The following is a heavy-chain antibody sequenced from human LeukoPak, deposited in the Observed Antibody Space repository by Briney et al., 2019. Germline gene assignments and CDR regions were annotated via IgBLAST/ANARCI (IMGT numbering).Heavy chain of an antibody. Sequence: GASVKVSCKASGYTFISYAMNWVRQAPGQGLEWMGWINTNTGNPTYAQGFTGRFVFSLDTSVSTAYLQISSLKAEDTAVYYCARDSSDYVTYNWFDPWGQGTLVTVSS. CDR1: GYTFISYA. J-gene: IGHJ5*02. V-gene: IGHV7-4-1*02. CDR2: INTNTGNP. CDR3: ARDSSDYVTYNWFDP. D-gene: IGHD4-17*01.